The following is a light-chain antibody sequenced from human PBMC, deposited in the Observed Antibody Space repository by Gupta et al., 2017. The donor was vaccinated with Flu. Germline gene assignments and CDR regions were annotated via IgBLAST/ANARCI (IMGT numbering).Light chain of an antibody. V-gene: IGLV1-44*01. CDR2: SND. J-gene: IGLJ1*01. CDR3: AAWDDSLNGHV. Sequence: RVTNPCCGSSSNIGRNNADWYQQFPGTAPKLLMYSNDNRRTGVPDRFSGSKSDTSAALASSGLQAEDEADYYCAAWDDSLNGHVFGPGTRVTVL. CDR1: SSNIGRNN.